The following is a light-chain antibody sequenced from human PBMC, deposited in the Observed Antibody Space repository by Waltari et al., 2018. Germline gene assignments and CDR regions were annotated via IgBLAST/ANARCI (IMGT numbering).Light chain of an antibody. CDR2: WAS. J-gene: IGKJ3*01. CDR1: PSLLYSANNENY. V-gene: IGKV4-1*01. CDR3: QQYYNTPPT. Sequence: DIVMPQSPESLAVSLGERATINCTSSPSLLYSANNENYLAWYQQKPGQPPNLLIYWASTRESGVPDRFSGGGSGTEFTLTISSLQAEDVALYYCQQYYNTPPTFGPGTKVDIK.